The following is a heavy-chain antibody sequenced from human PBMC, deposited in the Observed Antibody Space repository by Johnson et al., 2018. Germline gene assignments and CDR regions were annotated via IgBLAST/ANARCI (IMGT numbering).Heavy chain of an antibody. D-gene: IGHD1-14*01. Sequence: VQLVESGGGLVQPGGSLRLSCAASGFTFSSYWMNWVRQAPGKGLEWVATINQAGSEKYYVDSVTGRFTISRDKAKNSLYLQMNSLRAEDPAVYYCATNGMYGNYYMDVGGKGTTVTVSS. CDR3: ATNGMYGNYYMDV. V-gene: IGHV3-7*01. CDR2: INQAGSEK. J-gene: IGHJ6*03. CDR1: GFTFSSYW.